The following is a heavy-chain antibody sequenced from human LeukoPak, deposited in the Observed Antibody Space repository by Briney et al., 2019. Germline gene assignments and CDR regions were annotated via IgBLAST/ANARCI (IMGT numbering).Heavy chain of an antibody. Sequence: ASVTVSCKASGYTFTGFYVQWVRQAPGQGLEWMGWINPNNGATNYAQKFQGRVSMTRDSSISTAYLDLSRLRFDDTAVYYCARGRRFTIFGVVSRMDVWGRGTMVTVSS. CDR3: ARGRRFTIFGVVSRMDV. J-gene: IGHJ6*04. V-gene: IGHV1-2*02. CDR1: GYTFTGFY. D-gene: IGHD3-3*01. CDR2: INPNNGAT.